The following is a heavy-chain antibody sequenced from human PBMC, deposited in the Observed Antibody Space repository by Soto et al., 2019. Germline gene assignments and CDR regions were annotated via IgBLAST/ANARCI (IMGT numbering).Heavy chain of an antibody. J-gene: IGHJ6*02. CDR3: AKDKGYYDFWSGYSGMDV. V-gene: IGHV3-23*01. CDR2: ISGSGGRT. D-gene: IGHD3-3*01. Sequence: SGGSLRLSCAASGFTFNSYGMSWVRQAPGKGLEWVSVISGSGGRTYYADSVKGRLSISRDNSKNTLYLQMNSLRAEDTAVYYCAKDKGYYDFWSGYSGMDVWGQGTTVTVS. CDR1: GFTFNSYG.